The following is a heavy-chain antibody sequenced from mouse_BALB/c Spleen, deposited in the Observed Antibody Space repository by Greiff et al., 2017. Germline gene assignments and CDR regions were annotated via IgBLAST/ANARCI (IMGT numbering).Heavy chain of an antibody. Sequence: EVKLMESGGGLVKPGGSLKLSCAASGFTFSSYAMSWVRQTPEKRLEWVASISSGGSTYYPDSVKGRFTISRDNARNLLYLQMSSLRSEDTAMYYCERGRDYYDSNPPYAMDYWGQGTSVTVSS. J-gene: IGHJ4*01. CDR2: ISSGGST. V-gene: IGHV5-6-5*01. CDR3: ERGRDYYDSNPPYAMDY. D-gene: IGHD1-1*01. CDR1: GFTFSSYA.